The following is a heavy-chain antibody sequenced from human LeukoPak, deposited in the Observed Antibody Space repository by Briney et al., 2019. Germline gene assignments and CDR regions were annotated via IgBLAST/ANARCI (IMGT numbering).Heavy chain of an antibody. V-gene: IGHV4-30-4*08. J-gene: IGHJ5*02. CDR1: VGSISSGDYY. Sequence: SETLSLTCTVSVGSISSGDYYWSWIRQPPGKGLEWIGYIYYSGSTYYNPSLKSRVTISVDTSKNQFSLKLSSVTAADTAVYYCARETVPAATTNWFDPWGQGTLVTVSS. CDR2: IYYSGST. D-gene: IGHD2-2*01. CDR3: ARETVPAATTNWFDP.